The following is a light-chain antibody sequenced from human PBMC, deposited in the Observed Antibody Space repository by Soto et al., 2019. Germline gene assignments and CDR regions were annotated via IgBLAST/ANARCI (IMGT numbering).Light chain of an antibody. CDR3: SSYAGSSNV. V-gene: IGLV2-8*01. Sequence: QSALTQPPSASESPGQSVAISCTGTSSDVGGYNYVSWYQQHPGKAPKLMIYEVNKRPSGVPDRFSGSKSGNTASLTVSGLQAEDEADYYCSSYAGSSNVFGTRTKLTVL. CDR2: EVN. J-gene: IGLJ1*01. CDR1: SSDVGGYNY.